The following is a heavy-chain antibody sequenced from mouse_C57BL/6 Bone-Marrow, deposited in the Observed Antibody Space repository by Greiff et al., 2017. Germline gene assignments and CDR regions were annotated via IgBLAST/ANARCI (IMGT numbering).Heavy chain of an antibody. CDR3: ARDCYGSSSHWYFDV. J-gene: IGHJ1*03. Sequence: QVQLQQPGAELVRPGSSVKLSCKASGYTFTSYWMHWVKQRPIQGLEWIGNIDPSDSDTHYNQKFKDKATLTVDKSSSTAYMQLSSLTSEDSAVYYCARDCYGSSSHWYFDVWGTGTTVTVSS. D-gene: IGHD1-1*01. V-gene: IGHV1-52*01. CDR1: GYTFTSYW. CDR2: IDPSDSDT.